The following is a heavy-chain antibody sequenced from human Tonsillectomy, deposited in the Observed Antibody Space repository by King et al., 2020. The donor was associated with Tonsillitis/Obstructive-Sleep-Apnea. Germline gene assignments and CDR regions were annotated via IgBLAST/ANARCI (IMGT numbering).Heavy chain of an antibody. CDR3: ARVSDDAFDI. CDR1: GFTFSSYS. Sequence: VQLVESGGGLVEPGGSLRLSCAASGFTFSSYSMNWVRQAPGKGLEWVSSMSSSSSYIKYADSVKGRFTISRDNARNSLYLQMDSLRAEDTAMYYCARVSDDAFDIWGQGTMVTVSS. V-gene: IGHV3-21*01. CDR2: MSSSSSYI. J-gene: IGHJ3*02.